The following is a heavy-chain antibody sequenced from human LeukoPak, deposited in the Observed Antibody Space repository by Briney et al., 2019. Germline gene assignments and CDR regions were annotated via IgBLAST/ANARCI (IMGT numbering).Heavy chain of an antibody. CDR3: ASFNSSGWYPYY. CDR2: IYHSRST. D-gene: IGHD6-19*01. Sequence: SETLSLTCAVSGGSISSSNWWSWVRQPPGKGLEWIGEIYHSRSTNYNPSLKSRVTISVDKSKNQFSLKLSSVTAADTAVYYCASFNSSGWYPYYWGQGTLVTVSS. CDR1: GGSISSSNW. J-gene: IGHJ4*02. V-gene: IGHV4-4*02.